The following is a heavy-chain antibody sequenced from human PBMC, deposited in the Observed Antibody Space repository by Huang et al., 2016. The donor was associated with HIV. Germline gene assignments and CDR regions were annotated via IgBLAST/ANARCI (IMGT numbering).Heavy chain of an antibody. CDR1: GFTFRSYW. J-gene: IGHJ4*02. Sequence: EVNLVESGGGLVQPGRSLRLSCAASGFTFRSYWMNWVRQPPGRGLEWVANINQEGSERYYVDSVRGRFTISRDNANDSLSLQLNSLKGDDTAVYYCTRGFRAKPGDYWGQGSLVTVSS. CDR2: INQEGSER. V-gene: IGHV3-7*01. CDR3: TRGFRAKPGDY.